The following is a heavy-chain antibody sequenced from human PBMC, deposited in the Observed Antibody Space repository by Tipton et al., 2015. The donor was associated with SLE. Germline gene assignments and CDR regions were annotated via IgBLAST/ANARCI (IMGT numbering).Heavy chain of an antibody. CDR1: GGSISSYY. V-gene: IGHV4-59*01. D-gene: IGHD5-24*01. CDR2: IYYSGST. CDR3: ARGMRSYFDY. J-gene: IGHJ4*02. Sequence: TLSLTCTVSGGSISSYYWSWIRQPPGKGLEWIGYIYYSGSTNYNPSLKSRVTISVDTSKNQFSLKLSSVTAADTAVYYCARGMRSYFDYWGQGTPVTVSS.